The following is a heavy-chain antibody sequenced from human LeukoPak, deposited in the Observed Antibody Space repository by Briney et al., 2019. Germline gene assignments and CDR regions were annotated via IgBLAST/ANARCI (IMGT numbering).Heavy chain of an antibody. CDR3: AGPGSYAGALYYYDSSGYLPDY. CDR2: ISYDGSNK. CDR1: GFTFSSYG. J-gene: IGHJ4*02. V-gene: IGHV3-30*03. D-gene: IGHD3-22*01. Sequence: PGGSLRLSCAASGFTFSSYGMHWVRQAPGKGLEWVAVISYDGSNKYYADSVKGRFTISRDNSKNTLYLQMNSLRAEDTAVYYCAGPGSYAGALYYYDSSGYLPDYWGQGTLVTVSS.